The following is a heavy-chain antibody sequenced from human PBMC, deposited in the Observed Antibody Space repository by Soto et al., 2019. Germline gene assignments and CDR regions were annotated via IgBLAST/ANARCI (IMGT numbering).Heavy chain of an antibody. J-gene: IGHJ4*02. CDR1: GDSLSNYI. V-gene: IGHV1-69*01. CDR2: TIPMFATA. Sequence: QVQLVQSGAEVKKPGSSVKVSCKASGDSLSNYIFSWVRQAPGQGLEWMGGTIPMFATAQYAQKLQGRVTITADESTSTVYMDLTSLRSDDTAVYYCARGLFGQQWLVGFDTWGQGTLVTVSS. D-gene: IGHD6-19*01. CDR3: ARGLFGQQWLVGFDT.